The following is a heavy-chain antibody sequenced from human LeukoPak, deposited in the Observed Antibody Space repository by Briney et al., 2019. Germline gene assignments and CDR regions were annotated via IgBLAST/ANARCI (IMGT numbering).Heavy chain of an antibody. Sequence: QSGGSLRLSCAASGFTFSSYSMNWVRQAPGKGLEWVSYISSSSSTIYYADSVKGRFTISRDNAKNSLYLQMNSLRAEDTAVYYCASHDSEGYFDYWGQGTLVTVSS. CDR1: GFTFSSYS. CDR2: ISSSSSTI. D-gene: IGHD3-22*01. CDR3: ASHDSEGYFDY. V-gene: IGHV3-48*01. J-gene: IGHJ4*02.